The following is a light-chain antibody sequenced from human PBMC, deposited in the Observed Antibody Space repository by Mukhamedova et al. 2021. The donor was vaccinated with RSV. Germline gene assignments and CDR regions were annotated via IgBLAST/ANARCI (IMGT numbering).Light chain of an antibody. CDR2: AAS. Sequence: WYQRRVHGKAPKPLIYAASTLHSGVPSRFSGSGSGTDFSLTISGLQPDYFAIYYCQQSYSTPRTFGQGTKVDIK. CDR3: QQSYSTPRT. J-gene: IGKJ1*01. V-gene: IGKV1-39*01.